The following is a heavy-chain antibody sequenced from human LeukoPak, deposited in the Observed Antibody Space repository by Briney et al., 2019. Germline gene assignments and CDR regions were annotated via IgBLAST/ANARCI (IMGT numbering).Heavy chain of an antibody. Sequence: GGSLRLSCAASGFTFSSYGMHWVRQAPGKGLEWVAVISYDGGNKYYADSVKGRFTISRDNSKNTLYLQMNSLRAEDTAVYYCAKDPGHYYDSSGYFQHWGQGTLVTVSS. V-gene: IGHV3-30*18. CDR1: GFTFSSYG. CDR2: ISYDGGNK. D-gene: IGHD3-22*01. CDR3: AKDPGHYYDSSGYFQH. J-gene: IGHJ1*01.